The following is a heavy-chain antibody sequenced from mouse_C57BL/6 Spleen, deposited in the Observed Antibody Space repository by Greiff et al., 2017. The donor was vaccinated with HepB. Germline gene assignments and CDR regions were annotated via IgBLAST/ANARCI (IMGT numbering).Heavy chain of an antibody. D-gene: IGHD4-1*01. CDR1: GYAFTNYL. Sequence: VQLQQSGAELVRPGTSVKVSCKASGYAFTNYLIEWVKQRPGQGLEWIGVINPGSGGTNYNEKFKGKATLTADKSSSTAYMQLSSLTSEDSAVYVCARAGLVYYYAMDYWGQGTSVTVSS. CDR3: ARAGLVYYYAMDY. J-gene: IGHJ4*01. V-gene: IGHV1-54*01. CDR2: INPGSGGT.